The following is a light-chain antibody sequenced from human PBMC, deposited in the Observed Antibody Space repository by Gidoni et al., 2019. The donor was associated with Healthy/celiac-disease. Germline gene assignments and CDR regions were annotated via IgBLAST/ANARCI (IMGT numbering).Light chain of an antibody. Sequence: SYELTQPPSVSVSPGQTARITCSGDALPKQYAYWYPQKPGKAPVLVIYKDSERPSGIPERFSGSSSGTTVTLTISGVQAEDEADYYCQSADSSGTDVVFGGGTKLTVL. CDR1: ALPKQY. J-gene: IGLJ2*01. V-gene: IGLV3-25*03. CDR3: QSADSSGTDVV. CDR2: KDS.